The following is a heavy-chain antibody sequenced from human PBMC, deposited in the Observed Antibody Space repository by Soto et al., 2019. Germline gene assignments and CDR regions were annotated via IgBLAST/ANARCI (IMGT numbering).Heavy chain of an antibody. V-gene: IGHV1-69*13. J-gene: IGHJ6*01. Sequence: GASVKVSCKASGGTFSSYAISWVRQAPGQGLEWMGGIIPIFGTANYAQKFQGRVTITADESTSTAYMELSSLRSEDTAVYYCAVATKRDYYYGMEVWGQGTTVTVSS. D-gene: IGHD5-12*01. CDR3: AVATKRDYYYGMEV. CDR1: GGTFSSYA. CDR2: IIPIFGTA.